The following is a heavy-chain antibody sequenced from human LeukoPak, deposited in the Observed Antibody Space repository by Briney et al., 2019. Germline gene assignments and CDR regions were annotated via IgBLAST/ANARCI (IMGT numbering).Heavy chain of an antibody. J-gene: IGHJ4*02. V-gene: IGHV5-51*01. Sequence: GASLQISCKGSGCIFTSYWIGWVRQMPGKGLEWMGIIYPGDSDTRYSPSFQGQVTISADRSINTAYLQWSSLKASDTAMYYCARRSSHGGYYYIDYWGQGTLVTVSS. CDR3: ARRSSHGGYYYIDY. CDR2: IYPGDSDT. D-gene: IGHD3-10*01. CDR1: GCIFTSYW.